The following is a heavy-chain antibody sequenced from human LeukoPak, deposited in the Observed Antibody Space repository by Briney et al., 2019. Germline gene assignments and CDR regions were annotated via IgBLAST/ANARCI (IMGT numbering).Heavy chain of an antibody. CDR2: MNPSGGST. V-gene: IGHV1-46*01. CDR1: GYTFTSYF. CDR3: ARANLIRGDAFDI. Sequence: ASAKVSCKASGYTFTSYFINWVRQAPGQGLEWMGIMNPSGGSTTYAQRYQGRVTMTRDPSTSTVYMELSSLRSEDTAVYYCARANLIRGDAFDIWGQGTMVTVSS. J-gene: IGHJ3*02. D-gene: IGHD3-16*01.